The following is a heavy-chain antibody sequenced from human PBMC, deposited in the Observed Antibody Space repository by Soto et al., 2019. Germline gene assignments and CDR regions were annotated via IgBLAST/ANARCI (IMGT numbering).Heavy chain of an antibody. CDR2: IGIGSSTK. CDR1: GFTVSRNY. V-gene: IGHV3-48*01. J-gene: IGHJ3*01. CDR3: ARDQLYYNDISGRPLNAFDV. D-gene: IGHD3-22*01. Sequence: GGSLRLSCAASGFTVSRNYMNWVRQAPGKGLEWVSYIGIGSSTKYYADSVKGRFTISRDNAKNSLYLQMNSLRAEDTAVYYCARDQLYYNDISGRPLNAFDVWGQGTMVTVSS.